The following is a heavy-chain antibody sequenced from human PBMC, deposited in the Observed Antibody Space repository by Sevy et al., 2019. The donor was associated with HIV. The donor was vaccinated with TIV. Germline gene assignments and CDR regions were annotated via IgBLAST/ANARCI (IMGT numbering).Heavy chain of an antibody. V-gene: IGHV3-53*01. D-gene: IGHD3-16*01. J-gene: IGHJ6*02. CDR2: IYIAGRT. CDR1: GFTVSDNY. CDR3: VREDLVLGEDNYYGMDV. Sequence: GGSLRLSCAVSGFTVSDNYMNWVRQAPGKGLEWVSIIYIAGRTYYADSVRGRFTISRDKAKNTLYLQMNSLRVEDTAVYYCVREDLVLGEDNYYGMDVWGQGTTVTVPS.